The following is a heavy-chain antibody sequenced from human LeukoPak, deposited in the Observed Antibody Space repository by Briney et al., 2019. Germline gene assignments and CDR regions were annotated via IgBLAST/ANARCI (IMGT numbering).Heavy chain of an antibody. CDR1: GFTYSSYA. Sequence: GGSLRLSCAASGFTYSSYAMHWVRQAPGKGLEWVAVISYGGSNKYYADSVKGRFTISRDNSKNTLYLQMNSLRAEDTAVYYCAMGGYSSSANPYYYYYGMDVWGQGTTVTDSS. D-gene: IGHD6-13*01. CDR2: ISYGGSNK. J-gene: IGHJ6*02. CDR3: AMGGYSSSANPYYYYYGMDV. V-gene: IGHV3-30-3*01.